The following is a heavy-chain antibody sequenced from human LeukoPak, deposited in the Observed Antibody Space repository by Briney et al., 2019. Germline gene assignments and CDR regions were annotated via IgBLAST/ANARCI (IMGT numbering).Heavy chain of an antibody. Sequence: GASVKVSCKASGYIFTGYYMHWVRQAPGQGLEWMGWINPNSGDTDYAQKFQGRVTMTRDTSIRTVYMELSSLKSDDTGVYYCTRGRRLDNAPTAPCEYWGQGTLVTVSS. J-gene: IGHJ4*02. CDR2: INPNSGDT. D-gene: IGHD2-2*03. V-gene: IGHV1-2*02. CDR1: GYIFTGYY. CDR3: TRGRRLDNAPTAPCEY.